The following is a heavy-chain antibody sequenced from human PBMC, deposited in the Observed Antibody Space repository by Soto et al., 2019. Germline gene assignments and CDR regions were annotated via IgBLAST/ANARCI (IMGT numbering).Heavy chain of an antibody. Sequence: GSLRLSCAASGFTFSSYAMSWVRQAPGKGLEWVSAISGSGGSTYYADSVKGRFTISRDNSKNTLYLQMNSLRAEDTAVYYCAKVPNRMVYAARLDYWGQGTLVNVSS. D-gene: IGHD2-8*01. J-gene: IGHJ4*02. CDR3: AKVPNRMVYAARLDY. V-gene: IGHV3-23*01. CDR2: ISGSGGST. CDR1: GFTFSSYA.